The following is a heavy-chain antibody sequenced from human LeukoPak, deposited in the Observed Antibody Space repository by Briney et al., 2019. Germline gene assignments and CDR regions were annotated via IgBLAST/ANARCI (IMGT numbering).Heavy chain of an antibody. CDR3: ASQSYARFDP. D-gene: IGHD3-16*01. J-gene: IGHJ5*02. CDR2: IQPDGSEQ. Sequence: PGGSLRLSCAASGFTFCTKWMSCVREAPGKGLEWVGNIQPDGSEQYPVDSVKGRFTISRGNARNSLFLQMNSLRVEDTDVYYCASQSYARFDPWGQGTLVTVSS. CDR1: GFTFCTKW. V-gene: IGHV3-7*01.